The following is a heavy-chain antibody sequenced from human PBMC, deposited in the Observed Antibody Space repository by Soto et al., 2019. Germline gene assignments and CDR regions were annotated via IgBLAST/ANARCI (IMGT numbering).Heavy chain of an antibody. CDR3: ARQVSTGGHY. J-gene: IGHJ4*02. Sequence: PGESLKISCQASGYSFATYWIGWVRQMPEKGLEWMAIIYPGESDTRYSPSFQGQVTISADKSISTAYLQWNSLKASDTATYYCARQVSTGGHYWGQGTLVTVSS. CDR1: GYSFATYW. D-gene: IGHD2-8*02. CDR2: IYPGESDT. V-gene: IGHV5-51*01.